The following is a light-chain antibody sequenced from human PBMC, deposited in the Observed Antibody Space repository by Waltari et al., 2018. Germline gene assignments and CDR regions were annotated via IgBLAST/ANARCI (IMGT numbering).Light chain of an antibody. V-gene: IGKV3-20*01. CDR3: QKYGTLPAT. Sequence: EIVLTQSPGTLSLSPGERATLSSRASQSVSRTLAWYQQKPGQAPRLLIYDASRRATGIPDRFSGSGSGTDFSLTISRLEPEDFAWYFCQKYGTLPATFGQGTKVEIK. CDR1: QSVSRT. CDR2: DAS. J-gene: IGKJ1*01.